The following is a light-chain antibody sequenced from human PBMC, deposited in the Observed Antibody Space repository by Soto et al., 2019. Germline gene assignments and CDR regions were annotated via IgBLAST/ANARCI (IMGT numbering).Light chain of an antibody. CDR2: DVN. Sequence: QSVLTQPASVSGSPGQSITISCTGPSSDIGAYNYVSWYQQHPGKAPKLMIYDVNIRPSGVSNRFSGSKSGNTASLTISGLQAEDEADYYCTSWTTSTTMIFGGGTKVTVL. V-gene: IGLV2-14*03. CDR1: SSDIGAYNY. CDR3: TSWTTSTTMI. J-gene: IGLJ2*01.